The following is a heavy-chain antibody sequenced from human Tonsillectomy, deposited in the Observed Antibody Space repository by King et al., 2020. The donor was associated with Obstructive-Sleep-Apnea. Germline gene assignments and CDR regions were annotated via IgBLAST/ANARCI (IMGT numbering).Heavy chain of an antibody. Sequence: HVQLQESGPGLVKPSQTRSLICTVSGGSISSGDYYWSWIRPPPGKGLDWIGYIYYSGSTYYNPSLKSRVTISVDTSANQFSLKLSSVTAADTAVYYFARVKYSGYDFCRWFDPWGQGTLVTVSS. D-gene: IGHD5-12*01. J-gene: IGHJ5*02. CDR2: IYYSGST. CDR3: ARVKYSGYDFCRWFDP. CDR1: GGSISSGDYY. V-gene: IGHV4-30-4*01.